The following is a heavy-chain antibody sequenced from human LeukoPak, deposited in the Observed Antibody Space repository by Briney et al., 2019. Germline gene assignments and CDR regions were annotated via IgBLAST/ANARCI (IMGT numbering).Heavy chain of an antibody. V-gene: IGHV1-2*02. Sequence: ASVKVSCKASGYTFTGYYMHWVRQAPGQGLEWMGWINPNSGGTNYAQKFQGRVTVTRDTSISTAYMELSWLRSGDTAVYYCARVGSSGWYVHPTLDYWGQGTLVTVSS. CDR1: GYTFTGYY. D-gene: IGHD6-19*01. CDR2: INPNSGGT. J-gene: IGHJ4*02. CDR3: ARVGSSGWYVHPTLDY.